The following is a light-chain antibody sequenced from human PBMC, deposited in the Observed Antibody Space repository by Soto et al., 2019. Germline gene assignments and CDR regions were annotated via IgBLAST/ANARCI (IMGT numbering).Light chain of an antibody. Sequence: QSALTQPPSVSAAPGQKVTISCSGSSSNIGNNYVSWYQQLPGTAPKLLIYDNNKRPSGIPDRFSGSKSGTSATLGITGLQTGDEADYYCGTWDSSLSAGKVFGTGTKSPS. CDR3: GTWDSSLSAGKV. CDR1: SSNIGNNY. J-gene: IGLJ1*01. CDR2: DNN. V-gene: IGLV1-51*01.